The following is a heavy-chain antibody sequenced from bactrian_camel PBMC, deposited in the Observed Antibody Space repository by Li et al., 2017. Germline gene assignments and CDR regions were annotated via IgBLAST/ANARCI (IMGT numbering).Heavy chain of an antibody. CDR2: LYTGGDST. D-gene: IGHD2*01. CDR1: AVTYAKYC. CDR3: AAVTFCRGSYCCRLDDLNKFNY. Sequence: HVQLVESGGGSVQAGGSLRLSCAASAVTYAKYCVAWFRQSPGNEREGIAGLYTGGDSTWYHDSVKGRFTISQEKSNNTVFLTMNSAKPEDTAMYYCAAVTFCRGSYCCRLDDLNKFNYWARGTQVTVS. V-gene: IGHV3S1*01. J-gene: IGHJ4*01.